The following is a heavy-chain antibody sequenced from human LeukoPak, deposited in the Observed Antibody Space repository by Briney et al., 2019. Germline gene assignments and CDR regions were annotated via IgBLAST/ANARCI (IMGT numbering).Heavy chain of an antibody. CDR3: ARAGRTDGYKNYFDY. D-gene: IGHD5-24*01. CDR2: IYYSGST. CDR1: GGSISSYY. Sequence: SETLSLTCTVSGGSISSYYWNWIRQPPGKGLEWIGYIYYSGSTNYNPSLKSRVTISVDTSKNQFSLTLSSVTAADTAVYYCARAGRTDGYKNYFDYWGQGTLVTVSS. V-gene: IGHV4-59*01. J-gene: IGHJ4*02.